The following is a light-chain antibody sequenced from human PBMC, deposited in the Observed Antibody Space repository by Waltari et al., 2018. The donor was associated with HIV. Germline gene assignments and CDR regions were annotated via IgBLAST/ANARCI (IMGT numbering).Light chain of an antibody. Sequence: DIVMTQSPDSLAVSLGERATINCKSRQSVFYSPNNRNHLAWYQQKAGQPPKLLIAWASTRESGVPDRFSGSGAGTDFTLTISSLQAEDVAVYYCQQYYSTPKTFGQGTKVEI. CDR3: QQYYSTPKT. V-gene: IGKV4-1*01. CDR1: QSVFYSPNNRNH. CDR2: WAS. J-gene: IGKJ1*01.